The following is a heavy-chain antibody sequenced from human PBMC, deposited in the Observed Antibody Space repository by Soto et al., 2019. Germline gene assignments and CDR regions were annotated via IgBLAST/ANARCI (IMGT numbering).Heavy chain of an antibody. V-gene: IGHV1-2*04. CDR2: INPKSGGT. Sequence: ASVKVSCKASGYSFTDYHIHWVRQAPGQGLEWLGRINPKSGGTSTAQKFQGWVTMTTDTSISSASMELTRLTSDDTAIYYCARGDSTDCSNGVCSFFYNHDMDVWGQGTTVTVSS. D-gene: IGHD2-8*01. J-gene: IGHJ6*02. CDR1: GYSFTDYH. CDR3: ARGDSTDCSNGVCSFFYNHDMDV.